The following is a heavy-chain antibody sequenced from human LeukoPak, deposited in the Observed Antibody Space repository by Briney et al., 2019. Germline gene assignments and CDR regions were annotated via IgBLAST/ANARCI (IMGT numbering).Heavy chain of an antibody. V-gene: IGHV1-18*01. Sequence: ASEKVSCKASGYTFTSYGISWVRQAPGQGVEWMGLISAYNSNTNYAQKLQGRVTMTTDTSTSTAYMELKSLRSDDTAVYYCARDRPVATIYLDYWGQGTLVTVSS. CDR2: ISAYNSNT. CDR3: ARDRPVATIYLDY. CDR1: GYTFTSYG. D-gene: IGHD5-12*01. J-gene: IGHJ4*02.